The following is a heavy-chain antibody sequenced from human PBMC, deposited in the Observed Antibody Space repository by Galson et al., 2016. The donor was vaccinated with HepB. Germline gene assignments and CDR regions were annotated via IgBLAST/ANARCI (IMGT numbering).Heavy chain of an antibody. D-gene: IGHD5-12*01. CDR3: SRSYNSWYGTYYYGMDV. CDR2: ITSRAYGGTT. V-gene: IGHV3-49*03. J-gene: IGHJ6*04. CDR1: GFTFGDYA. Sequence: SLRLSCAASGFTFGDYAMSWFRQAPGKGLEWIGFITSRAYGGTTEYAASVKGRFTISKDDSKGIAYLQMNSLKTEDTAVYYCSRSYNSWYGTYYYGMDVWGKGTTVTVSS.